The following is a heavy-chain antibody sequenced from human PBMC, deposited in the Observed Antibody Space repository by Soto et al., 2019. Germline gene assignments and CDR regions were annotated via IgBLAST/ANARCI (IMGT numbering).Heavy chain of an antibody. V-gene: IGHV4-39*01. D-gene: IGHD2-2*02. Sequence: SETLSLTCSVSGGSIVSTIYYWGWIRQPPGKGLEWIGSTYYSGSTYYNPSLKGRVTISVDTSKNQFSLRLTSVTAADAAVFYCARLWCGGSSCYRGGYYVDYWGQGTLVTVSS. CDR1: GGSIVSTIYY. CDR3: ARLWCGGSSCYRGGYYVDY. J-gene: IGHJ4*02. CDR2: TYYSGST.